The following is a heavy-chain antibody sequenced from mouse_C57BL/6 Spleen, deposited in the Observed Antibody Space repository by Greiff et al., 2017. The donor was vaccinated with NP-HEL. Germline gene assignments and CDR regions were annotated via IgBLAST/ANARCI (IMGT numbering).Heavy chain of an antibody. CDR3: ARRDGYDGYAMDY. Sequence: EVKLEESGPGLVKPSQSLSLTCSVTGYSITSGYYWNWIRQFPGNKLEWMGYISYDGSNNYNPSLKNRISITRDTSKNQFFLKLNSVTTEDTATYYCARRDGYDGYAMDYWGQGTSVTVSS. CDR1: GYSITSGYY. J-gene: IGHJ4*01. V-gene: IGHV3-6*01. D-gene: IGHD2-2*01. CDR2: ISYDGSN.